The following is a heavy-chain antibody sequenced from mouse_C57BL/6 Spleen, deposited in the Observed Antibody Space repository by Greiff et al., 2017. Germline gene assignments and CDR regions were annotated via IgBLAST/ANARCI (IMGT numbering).Heavy chain of an antibody. CDR2: IYPGDGDT. J-gene: IGHJ2*01. CDR1: GYAFSSYW. D-gene: IGHD1-1*01. Sequence: QVQLQQSGAELVKPGASVKISCKASGYAFSSYWLNWVKQRPGKGLEWIGQIYPGDGDTNYNGKFKGKATLTADHSSSTAYMQLSSLTSEDSAVYCCARGLYGSSYGFLFDYWGQGTTLTVSS. V-gene: IGHV1-80*01. CDR3: ARGLYGSSYGFLFDY.